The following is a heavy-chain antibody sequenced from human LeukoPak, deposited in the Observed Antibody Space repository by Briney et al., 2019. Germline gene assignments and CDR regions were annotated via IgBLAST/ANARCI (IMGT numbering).Heavy chain of an antibody. CDR3: ARRRYTSGYLDY. CDR2: IYYSGST. Sequence: SKTLSLTCSLSGGSISNYYWNWIRQPPGKGLEWIGYIYYSGSTNYNPSLKSRVTISVDTSKSQFSLKLTTMTAADTAVYYCARRRYTSGYLDYWGQGTLVTVSS. D-gene: IGHD3-22*01. CDR1: GGSISNYY. V-gene: IGHV4-59*08. J-gene: IGHJ4*02.